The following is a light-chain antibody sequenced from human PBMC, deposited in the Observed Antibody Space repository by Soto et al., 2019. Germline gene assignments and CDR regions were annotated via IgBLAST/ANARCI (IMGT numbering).Light chain of an antibody. CDR3: QQYGGSPYT. V-gene: IGKV3-20*01. CDR1: QYIHSSY. J-gene: IGKJ2*01. CDR2: AAS. Sequence: EIVLTQSPGTLSLSPGESSPLSGRASQYIHSSYVAWYQQKPGQAPRLLSYAASSRATGIPDRVSGSGSGTDCTLSISRLESEDFAVYYCQQYGGSPYTFGQGTKVDNK.